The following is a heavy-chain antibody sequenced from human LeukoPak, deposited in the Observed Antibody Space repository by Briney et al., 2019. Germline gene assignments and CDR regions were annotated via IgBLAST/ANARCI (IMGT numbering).Heavy chain of an antibody. D-gene: IGHD6-13*01. V-gene: IGHV3-74*01. J-gene: IGHJ4*02. CDR3: ARGGQAGAAAGTA. CDR1: GFTFSSYW. Sequence: GGSLRLSCTASGFTFSSYWMHWVRQAPGKGLVWVSRINSDGSSTSYADSVKGRFTISRDNAKNTLYLQMNSLRAEDTAVYYCARGGQAGAAAGTAWGQGTLVTVSS. CDR2: INSDGSST.